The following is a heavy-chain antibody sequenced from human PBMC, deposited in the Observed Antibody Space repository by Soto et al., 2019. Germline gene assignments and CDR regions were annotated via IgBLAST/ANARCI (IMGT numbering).Heavy chain of an antibody. Sequence: LRLCNTAVWGTCIGFGGSCVLKIPGKGLEWVSYISSSSTSKYYTGSVKGRFTISRDNAKNSLYLQMNSLRDVDTVVYYCARPISGWETWSDLWGKRTPDPVFS. CDR1: WGTCIGFG. D-gene: IGHD6-19*01. CDR3: ARPISGWETWSDL. V-gene: IGHV3-48*02. CDR2: ISSSSTSK. J-gene: IGHJ5*02.